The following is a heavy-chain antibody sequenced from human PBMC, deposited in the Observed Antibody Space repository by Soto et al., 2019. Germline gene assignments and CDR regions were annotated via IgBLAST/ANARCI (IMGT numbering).Heavy chain of an antibody. J-gene: IGHJ6*02. V-gene: IGHV1-69*13. Sequence: ASVKVSCKASGGTFSSYAISWVRQAPGQGLEWMGGIIPIFGTANYAQKFQGRVTITADESTSTAYMELSSLRSEDTAVYYCARTLITIFGVVNYYYGMDVWGQGTTVTVSS. CDR3: ARTLITIFGVVNYYYGMDV. CDR2: IIPIFGTA. CDR1: GGTFSSYA. D-gene: IGHD3-3*01.